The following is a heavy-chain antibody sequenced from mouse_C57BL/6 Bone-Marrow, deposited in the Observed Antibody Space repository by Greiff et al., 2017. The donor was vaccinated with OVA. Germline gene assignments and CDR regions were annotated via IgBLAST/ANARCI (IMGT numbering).Heavy chain of an antibody. CDR1: GYAFSSSW. Sequence: QVQLQQSGPELVKPGASVKISCKASGYAFSSSWMNWVKQRPGKGLEWIGRIYPGDGDTNYNGKFKGKATLTADKSYSTAYMQLSSLTSEDSAVYFCARKGDWVFDYWGQGTTLTVSS. CDR3: ARKGDWVFDY. V-gene: IGHV1-82*01. CDR2: IYPGDGDT. J-gene: IGHJ2*01. D-gene: IGHD4-1*01.